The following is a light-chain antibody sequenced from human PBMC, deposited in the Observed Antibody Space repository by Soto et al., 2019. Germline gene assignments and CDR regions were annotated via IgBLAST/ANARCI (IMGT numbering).Light chain of an antibody. CDR1: QSVSSY. Sequence: EIVLTQSPATLSLSPGERATLSCRASQSVSSYLAWYQQKPGQAPRLLIYDASNRATAIPARFSGSGSGTDFTLTISSREPEDFAFYYCQQRSNWPLTFGGGTKVEIK. CDR2: DAS. CDR3: QQRSNWPLT. V-gene: IGKV3-11*01. J-gene: IGKJ4*01.